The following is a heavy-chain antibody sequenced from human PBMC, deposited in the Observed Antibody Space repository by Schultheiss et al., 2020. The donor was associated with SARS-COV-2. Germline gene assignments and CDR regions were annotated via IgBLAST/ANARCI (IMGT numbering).Heavy chain of an antibody. Sequence: GGSLRLSCAASGFTFSSYGMHWVRQAPGKGLEWVAVIWYDGSNKYYADSVKGRFTISRDNSKNSLYLQMNSLRAEDTAVYYCARDYGDYAFYGMDVWGQGTTVTVSS. D-gene: IGHD4-17*01. CDR2: IWYDGSNK. V-gene: IGHV3-33*01. CDR1: GFTFSSYG. J-gene: IGHJ6*02. CDR3: ARDYGDYAFYGMDV.